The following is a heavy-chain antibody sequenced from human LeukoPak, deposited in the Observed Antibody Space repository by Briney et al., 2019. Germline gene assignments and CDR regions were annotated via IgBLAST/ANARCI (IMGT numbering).Heavy chain of an antibody. CDR2: IGRMYTSGST. V-gene: IGHV4-4*07. J-gene: IGHJ5*02. D-gene: IGHD2-15*01. Sequence: SETLSLTCTVSGGSISSYYWSWIRQPAGKGLEWNGRIGRMYTSGSTNYNPSLKSRVTMSVDTSKNQFSLMLSSVTAADTAVYYCARAGGYCSGGSCYGGYNWFDPWGQGTLVTVSS. CDR3: ARAGGYCSGGSCYGGYNWFDP. CDR1: GGSISSYY.